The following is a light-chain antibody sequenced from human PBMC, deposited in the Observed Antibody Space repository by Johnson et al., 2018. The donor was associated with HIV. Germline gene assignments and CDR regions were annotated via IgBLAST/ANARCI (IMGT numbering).Light chain of an antibody. V-gene: IGLV1-51*01. Sequence: VLTQPPSVSAAPGQKVTISCSGSSSNIGNNYVSWYQQLPGTAPKLLIYDNNKRPSRIPDRFSGSKSGTSATLGLTGLQTADEADFYCGAWDSSLRAYVFGSGTKGTV. J-gene: IGLJ1*01. CDR1: SSNIGNNY. CDR3: GAWDSSLRAYV. CDR2: DNN.